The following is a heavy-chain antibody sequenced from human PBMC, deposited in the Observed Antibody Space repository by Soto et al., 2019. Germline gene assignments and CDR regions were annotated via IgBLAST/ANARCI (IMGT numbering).Heavy chain of an antibody. V-gene: IGHV3-9*01. D-gene: IGHD3-3*01. Sequence: TGGSLRLSCAASGFTLADYAMHWARQASGNGLEWVSVISWNSGSIGYADSVKGRFTTSRGNANNSLDTQMNSPRAEDKALNYFAKDGHSDFSRSRMGLSYYRIDVWGQGPTVPVSS. J-gene: IGHJ6*02. CDR1: GFTLADYA. CDR3: AKDGHSDFSRSRMGLSYYRIDV. CDR2: ISWNSGSI.